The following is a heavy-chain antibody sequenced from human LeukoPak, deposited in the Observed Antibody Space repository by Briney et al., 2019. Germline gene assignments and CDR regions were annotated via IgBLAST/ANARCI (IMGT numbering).Heavy chain of an antibody. V-gene: IGHV3-43*01. CDR2: IIWAGGTT. CDR3: AKDIVPKTIYVPPFDY. Sequence: PGGSLRLSCAASGFTFDDYTMHWVRQAPGKGLEWVSPIIWAGGTTYYADSVKGRFTISRDNSKNSLYLQMNSLRTEDTALYYCAKDIVPKTIYVPPFDYWGQGTLVTV. CDR1: GFTFDDYT. D-gene: IGHD3-16*01. J-gene: IGHJ4*02.